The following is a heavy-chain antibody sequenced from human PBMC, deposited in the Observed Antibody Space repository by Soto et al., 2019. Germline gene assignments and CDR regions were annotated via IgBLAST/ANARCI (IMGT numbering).Heavy chain of an antibody. D-gene: IGHD1-1*01. CDR2: IYHYGNP. CDR1: GGSIDDYS. Sequence: QLQLQESGSGLVKPSQTLSLTCAVSGGSIDDYSWSWIRQPPGKGLEWIGYIYHYGNPHYNASLRSRVTLSVDRAKNQFSLNLRSVTAADTAVYYCARDVGYGRVDYWGQGRLVTVSS. CDR3: ARDVGYGRVDY. J-gene: IGHJ4*02. V-gene: IGHV4-30-2*01.